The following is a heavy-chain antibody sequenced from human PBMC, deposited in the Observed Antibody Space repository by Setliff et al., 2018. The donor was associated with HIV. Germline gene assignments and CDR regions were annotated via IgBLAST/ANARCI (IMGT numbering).Heavy chain of an antibody. D-gene: IGHD6-13*01. CDR2: IYTSGST. V-gene: IGHV4-61*02. J-gene: IGHJ5*02. CDR3: ARVGSSWYLGGWFDP. Sequence: PSETLSLTCAVYGGSFSDSYYWSWIRQPAGKGLEWIGRIYTSGSTNYNPSLKSRVTISVDTSKNQFSLKLSSVTAADTAVYYCARVGSSWYLGGWFDPWGQGTLVTVSS. CDR1: GGSFSDSYY.